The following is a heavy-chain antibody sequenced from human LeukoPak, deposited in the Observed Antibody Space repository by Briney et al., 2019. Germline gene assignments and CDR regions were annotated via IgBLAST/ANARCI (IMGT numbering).Heavy chain of an antibody. CDR3: ARAEYYADTPGYPFHY. CDR1: GYIFTNYW. V-gene: IGHV5-51*01. CDR2: IFPGDSDT. J-gene: IGHJ4*02. D-gene: IGHD3-3*01. Sequence: GESLKISCKGSGYIFTNYWIGWVRQVPGKGLEWMGLIFPGDSDTRYSSSFQGQVTISVDQSITTAYLQWSSMKASDTAMYFCARAEYYADTPGYPFHYWGQGTLVTVSS.